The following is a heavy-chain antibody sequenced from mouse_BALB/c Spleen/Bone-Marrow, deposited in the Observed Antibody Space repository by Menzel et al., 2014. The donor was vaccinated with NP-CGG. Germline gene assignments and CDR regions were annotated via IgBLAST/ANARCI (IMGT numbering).Heavy chain of an antibody. CDR3: ARPYYYGSSHAWFAY. CDR2: ILPGIGIT. D-gene: IGHD1-1*01. J-gene: IGHJ3*01. Sequence: QVQLKQSGTETMKPGASVMISCKATGYTFSSYWIEWVKQRPGHGLEWVGEILPGIGITNYNEKFKGKATFTADTSSNTAYMQLSSLTSEDSAVYYCARPYYYGSSHAWFAYWGQGTLVTVSA. V-gene: IGHV1-9*01. CDR1: GYTFSSYW.